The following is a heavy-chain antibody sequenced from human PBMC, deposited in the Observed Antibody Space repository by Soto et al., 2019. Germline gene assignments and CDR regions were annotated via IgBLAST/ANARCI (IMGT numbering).Heavy chain of an antibody. D-gene: IGHD2-2*01. CDR2: IKQDGSEK. CDR1: GFTFSSYW. V-gene: IGHV3-7*01. CDR3: ARPLTNRYPRNIVVVPAAFDY. Sequence: GGSLRLSCAASGFTFSSYWMSWVRQAPGKGLEWVANIKQDGSEKYYVDSVKGRFTISRDNAKNSLYLQMNSLRAEDTAVYYCARPLTNRYPRNIVVVPAAFDYWGQGTLVTVSS. J-gene: IGHJ4*02.